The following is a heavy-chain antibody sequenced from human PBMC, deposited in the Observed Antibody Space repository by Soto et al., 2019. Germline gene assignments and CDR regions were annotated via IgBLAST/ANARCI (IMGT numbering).Heavy chain of an antibody. D-gene: IGHD2-21*02. CDR1: GYTFTTLS. J-gene: IGHJ4*02. Sequence: QVQLVQSGAEVRRSGASVKVSCKASGYTFTTLSMHWVRQAPGQSLEWMGYINAGSGYTKYSQNSQGRVTMTRDTLASTAYMELRSLRSEDTAVYYCASQYGGDSCSANYWGQGTLVTVSS. CDR2: INAGSGYT. V-gene: IGHV1-3*01. CDR3: ASQYGGDSCSANY.